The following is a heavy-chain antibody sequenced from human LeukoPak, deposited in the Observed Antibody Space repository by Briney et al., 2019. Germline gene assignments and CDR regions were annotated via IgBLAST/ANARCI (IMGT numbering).Heavy chain of an antibody. Sequence: PSETLSLTCGVSGVSISSSEWWIWVRQPPGQGLEWIGEIHRDGRTRYNPSLKSRVTMSIDYSKNQFSLKVNSVTAADTAIYYCGKTDIHFNPIDSWGPGSLVTVSS. V-gene: IGHV4-4*02. CDR3: GKTDIHFNPIDS. CDR1: GVSISSSEW. J-gene: IGHJ4*02. D-gene: IGHD2-15*01. CDR2: IHRDGRT.